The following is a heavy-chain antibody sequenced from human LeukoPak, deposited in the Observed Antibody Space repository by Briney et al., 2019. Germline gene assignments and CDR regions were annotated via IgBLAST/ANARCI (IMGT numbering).Heavy chain of an antibody. D-gene: IGHD2-21*02. Sequence: GGSLRLSCVVSGFTVSNYYMNWVRQAPGKGLEWVSVIYSGGSTYYADSVKGRFTISRDDSKNTLYLQMSSLRAEDTAVYYCARHLVTNWGQGTPVTVS. J-gene: IGHJ4*02. CDR3: ARHLVTN. V-gene: IGHV3-66*04. CDR2: IYSGGST. CDR1: GFTVSNYY.